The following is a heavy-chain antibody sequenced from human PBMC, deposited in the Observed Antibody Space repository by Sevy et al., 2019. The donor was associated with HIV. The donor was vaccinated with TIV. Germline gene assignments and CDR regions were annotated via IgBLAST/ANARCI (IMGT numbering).Heavy chain of an antibody. CDR2: IDWDDNK. D-gene: IGHD2-8*01. Sequence: SGPTLVKPTQTLTLTCTFSGFSLSSLGLCVSWIRQPPGKALEWLALIDWDDNKYYTTSLKTRLTISKDTSKNQVVLTMTNMDPVDTATYYCARILSLGSNGFDSWGPGTLVTVSS. CDR1: GFSLSSLGLC. CDR3: ARILSLGSNGFDS. V-gene: IGHV2-70*01. J-gene: IGHJ4*02.